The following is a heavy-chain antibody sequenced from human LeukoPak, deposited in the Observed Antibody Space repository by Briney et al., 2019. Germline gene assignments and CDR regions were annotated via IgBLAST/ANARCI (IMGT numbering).Heavy chain of an antibody. J-gene: IGHJ4*02. Sequence: RAGGSLRLSCAASGFTFNTYAMSWVRQAPGKGREWVSTIRGSDGYTYYADSVKGRFTISRDNSNNALYLQMNSLRAEDTAVFYCAKGRLDPNLVLDHWGQGTLVTVSS. CDR1: GFTFNTYA. D-gene: IGHD2-8*02. CDR2: IRGSDGYT. CDR3: AKGRLDPNLVLDH. V-gene: IGHV3-23*01.